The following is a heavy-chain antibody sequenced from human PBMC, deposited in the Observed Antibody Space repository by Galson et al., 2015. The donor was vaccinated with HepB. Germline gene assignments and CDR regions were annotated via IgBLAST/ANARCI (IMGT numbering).Heavy chain of an antibody. CDR1: GYTFTSYY. Sequence: SCKASGYTFTSYYMHWVRQAPGQGLEWMGIINPSGGSTSYAQKFQGRVTITRDTSTSTVYMELSSLRSEDTAVYYCARGGRRIAARLGSHMAYWGQGTLVTVSS. CDR2: INPSGGST. D-gene: IGHD6-6*01. V-gene: IGHV1-46*01. J-gene: IGHJ4*02. CDR3: ARGGRRIAARLGSHMAY.